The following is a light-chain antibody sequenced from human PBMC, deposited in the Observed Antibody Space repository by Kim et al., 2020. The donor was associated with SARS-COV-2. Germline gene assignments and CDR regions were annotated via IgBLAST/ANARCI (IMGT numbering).Light chain of an antibody. J-gene: IGLJ3*02. CDR2: DGS. CDR3: ISFTRGGTLV. Sequence: GTTNTIYCAGPSSEIDAYKVFPWYQQHSGKAPKLFIYDGSDRPSVLSNRLSGSEFGYTASLTISRLQAEDEADYYCISFTRGGTLVFGGGTQRTVL. V-gene: IGLV2-14*03. CDR1: SSEIDAYKV.